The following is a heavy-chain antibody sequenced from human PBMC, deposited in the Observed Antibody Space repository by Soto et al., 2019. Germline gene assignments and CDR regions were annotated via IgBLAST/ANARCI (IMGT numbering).Heavy chain of an antibody. D-gene: IGHD2-15*01. Sequence: EVQLLESGGGLVQPGGSLRLSCASSGFTFSSYAMSWVRQAPGKGLEWVSAISGSGGSTYYSDSVKVRFTISRDNSKNTLYLQMNSLRAEDTAVYYCAKKGGVVVVADHPNNWFDPWGQGTLVTVSS. J-gene: IGHJ5*02. CDR1: GFTFSSYA. CDR2: ISGSGGST. V-gene: IGHV3-23*01. CDR3: AKKGGVVVVADHPNNWFDP.